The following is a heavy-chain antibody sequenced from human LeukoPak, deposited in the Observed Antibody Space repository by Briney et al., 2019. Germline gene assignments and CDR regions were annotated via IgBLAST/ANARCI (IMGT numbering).Heavy chain of an antibody. V-gene: IGHV3-23*01. J-gene: IGHJ5*02. D-gene: IGHD3-10*01. CDR2: FSGSGGST. CDR3: ARALLWFGDNWFDP. Sequence: GGSLRLSCAASGFTFGSFAMSWVRQAPGKGLEWVSTFSGSGGSTYYADSVKGRFSISRDNSKNTLYLQMNSLRAEDTAVYYCARALLWFGDNWFDPWGQGTLVTVSS. CDR1: GFTFGSFA.